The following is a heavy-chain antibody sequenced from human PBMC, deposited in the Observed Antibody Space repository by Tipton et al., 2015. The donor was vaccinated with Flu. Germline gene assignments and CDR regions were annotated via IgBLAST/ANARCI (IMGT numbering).Heavy chain of an antibody. D-gene: IGHD4-17*01. Sequence: QLVQSGAEVKKPGASVKVSCKASGYTFTGYYMHWVRQAPGQGLEWMGRINPNSGGTNYAQKFQGRVTMTRDTSISTAYMELSRLRSDDAAVYYCARASQGGGDARSWFAPWGQGTLVTVSS. CDR3: ARASQGGGDARSWFAP. J-gene: IGHJ5*02. CDR2: INPNSGGT. CDR1: GYTFTGYY. V-gene: IGHV1-2*06.